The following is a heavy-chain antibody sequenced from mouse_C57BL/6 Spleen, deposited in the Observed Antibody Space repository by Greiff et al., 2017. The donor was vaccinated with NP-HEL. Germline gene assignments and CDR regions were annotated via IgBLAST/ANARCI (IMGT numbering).Heavy chain of an antibody. CDR1: GYAFSSYW. V-gene: IGHV1-80*01. CDR2: IYPGAGDT. Sequence: VQLQQSGAELVKPGASVKISCKASGYAFSSYWMNWVKQRPGKGLEWIGQIYPGAGDTNYNEKFKGKATLTADKSSSTAYLQLSSLTSEDSAVYFCARSERGYDYFSWYFDVWGTGTTVTVSS. J-gene: IGHJ1*03. CDR3: ARSERGYDYFSWYFDV. D-gene: IGHD2-4*01.